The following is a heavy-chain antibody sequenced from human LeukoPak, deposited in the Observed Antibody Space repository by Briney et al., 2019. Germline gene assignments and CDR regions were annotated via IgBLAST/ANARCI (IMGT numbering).Heavy chain of an antibody. Sequence: PGGSLRLSCAASGFTFSSYWMSWVRQAPGKGLEWVANIKQDGSEKYYVDSVKGRFSISRDNAKNSLYLQMNSLRAEDTAVYYCARDRRGDYYDSSGYPRPHLPGYFDYWGQGTLVTVSS. CDR1: GFTFSSYW. CDR3: ARDRRGDYYDSSGYPRPHLPGYFDY. J-gene: IGHJ4*02. V-gene: IGHV3-7*01. CDR2: IKQDGSEK. D-gene: IGHD3-22*01.